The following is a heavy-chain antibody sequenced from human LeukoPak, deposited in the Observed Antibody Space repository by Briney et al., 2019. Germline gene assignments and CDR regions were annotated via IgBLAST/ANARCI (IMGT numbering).Heavy chain of an antibody. D-gene: IGHD3-10*01. J-gene: IGHJ4*02. CDR1: GGSISSSSYY. V-gene: IGHV4-61*02. CDR3: ASELAGIFDY. CDR2: IYTSGST. Sequence: PSETLSLTCTVSGGSISSSSYYWGWIRQPPGKGLEWIGRIYTSGSTNYNPSLKSRVTISVDTSKNQFSLKLSSVTAADTAVYYCASELAGIFDYWGQGTLVTVSS.